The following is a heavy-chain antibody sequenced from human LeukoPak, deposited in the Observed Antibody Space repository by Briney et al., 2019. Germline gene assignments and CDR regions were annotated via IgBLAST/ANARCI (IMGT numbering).Heavy chain of an antibody. CDR3: AREGLQLRMGNWFDP. Sequence: ASVKVSCKASGYTFTGYYMHWVRQAPGQGLEWMGWINPNSGGTNYAQKFQGRVTMTRDTSTSTVYMELSSLRSEDTAVYYCAREGLQLRMGNWFDPWGQGTLVTVSS. J-gene: IGHJ5*02. V-gene: IGHV1-2*02. CDR1: GYTFTGYY. CDR2: INPNSGGT. D-gene: IGHD5-18*01.